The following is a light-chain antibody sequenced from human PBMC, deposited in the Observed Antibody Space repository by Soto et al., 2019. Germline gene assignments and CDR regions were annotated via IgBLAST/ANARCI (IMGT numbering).Light chain of an antibody. CDR2: EVS. J-gene: IGLJ1*01. V-gene: IGLV2-8*01. Sequence: QSALTQPPSASGSPGQSVTISCTGTSSDVGGYNYVSWYQQHPGKAPKLMIYEVSKRPSGVPDRFSGSKSGNTASLTFSGLQAEDEADYYCSSYACSLHVFGTGTKLTVL. CDR3: SSYACSLHV. CDR1: SSDVGGYNY.